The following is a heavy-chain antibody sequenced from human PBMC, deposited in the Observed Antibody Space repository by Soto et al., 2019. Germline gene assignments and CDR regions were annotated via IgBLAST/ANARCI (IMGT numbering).Heavy chain of an antibody. Sequence: PGGSLRLSCAASGFTFSSYSMNWVRQSPGKGLEWVANIKQDGSESNYADSVKGRFTISRDNAENSLYLQMTSLRAEDTAVYYCASARHIGPWGQGTLVTVSS. CDR1: GFTFSSYS. V-gene: IGHV3-7*01. D-gene: IGHD2-21*01. CDR2: IKQDGSES. CDR3: ASARHIGP. J-gene: IGHJ5*02.